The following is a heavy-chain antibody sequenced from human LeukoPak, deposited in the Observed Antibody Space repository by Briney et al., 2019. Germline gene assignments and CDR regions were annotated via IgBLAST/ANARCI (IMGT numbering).Heavy chain of an antibody. D-gene: IGHD3-9*01. Sequence: PGGSLRLSCAASGFTFDDYAMHWVRQAPGKGLEWVSGISWNSGSVGYADSVKGRFTISRDNAKNSLYLQMNSLRAEDTALYYCAKDGGYDILKDAFDIWGQGTMVTVSS. CDR3: AKDGGYDILKDAFDI. J-gene: IGHJ3*02. V-gene: IGHV3-9*01. CDR1: GFTFDDYA. CDR2: ISWNSGSV.